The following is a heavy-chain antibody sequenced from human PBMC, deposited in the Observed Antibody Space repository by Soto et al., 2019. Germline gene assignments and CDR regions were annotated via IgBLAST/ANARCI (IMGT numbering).Heavy chain of an antibody. D-gene: IGHD3-10*01. J-gene: IGHJ6*02. CDR3: ARVDYGSGSYFYYYGMDV. CDR1: GGSFSGYY. CDR2: INHSGST. Sequence: SETLSLTCAVYGGSFSGYYWSWIRQPPGKGLERIGEINHSGSTNYNPSLKSRVTISVDTSKNQFSLKLSSVTAADTAVYYCARVDYGSGSYFYYYGMDVWGQGTTVTVSS. V-gene: IGHV4-34*01.